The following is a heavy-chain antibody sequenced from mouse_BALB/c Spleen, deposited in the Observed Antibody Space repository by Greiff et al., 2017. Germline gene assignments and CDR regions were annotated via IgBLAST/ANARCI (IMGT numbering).Heavy chain of an antibody. CDR2: IWSGGST. D-gene: IGHD1-1*01. CDR3: ARNEDYYGSSYGWYFDV. V-gene: IGHV2-2*02. CDR1: GFSLTSYG. Sequence: VQLKESGPGLVQPSQSLSITCTVSGFSLTSYGVHWVRQSPGKGLEWLGVIWSGGSTDYNAAFISRLSISKDNSKSQVFFKMNSLQANDTAIYYCARNEDYYGSSYGWYFDVWGAGTTVTVSS. J-gene: IGHJ1*01.